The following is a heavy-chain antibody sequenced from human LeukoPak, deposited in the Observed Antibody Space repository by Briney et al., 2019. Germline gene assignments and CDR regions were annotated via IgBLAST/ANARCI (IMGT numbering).Heavy chain of an antibody. CDR3: TRDRGAYNLYDY. V-gene: IGHV3-49*03. J-gene: IGHJ4*02. CDR2: IRSKAYGETA. D-gene: IGHD1-1*01. Sequence: GGSLRLSCTASGFTFGDYAMSWIRQAPGKGLEWVGFIRSKAYGETADYAASVKGRFTISRDDSKAIAYLQMNSLKTEDAAVYHCTRDRGAYNLYDYWGQGTLVTVSS. CDR1: GFTFGDYA.